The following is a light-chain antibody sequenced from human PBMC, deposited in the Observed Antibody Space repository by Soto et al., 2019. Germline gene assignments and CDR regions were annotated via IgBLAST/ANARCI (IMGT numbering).Light chain of an antibody. CDR1: SSNLGSNT. CDR2: SNN. V-gene: IGLV1-44*01. Sequence: QSVLTQPPSASGTPGQRVTISCSGSSSNLGSNTLNWYQQLPGTAPKLLIYSNNQRPSGVPDRFSGSKSGTSASLAISGLQSEDEADYYCAAWDDSLIWVFGGGTKLTVL. CDR3: AAWDDSLIWV. J-gene: IGLJ3*02.